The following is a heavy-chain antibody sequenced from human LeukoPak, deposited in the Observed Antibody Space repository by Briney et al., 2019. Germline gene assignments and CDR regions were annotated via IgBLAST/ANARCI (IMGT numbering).Heavy chain of an antibody. Sequence: WGSLRLSCAASGFTFSNCWMSWVRQAPGKGLEWMANIKQDGSEKNCVDSVKGRFTISRDNAKHSLYLQMNSLRAEDTAVYYCARDYYRGAFDIWGQGTMVSASS. J-gene: IGHJ3*02. V-gene: IGHV3-7*01. CDR3: ARDYYRGAFDI. CDR1: GFTFSNCW. CDR2: IKQDGSEK. D-gene: IGHD3-10*01.